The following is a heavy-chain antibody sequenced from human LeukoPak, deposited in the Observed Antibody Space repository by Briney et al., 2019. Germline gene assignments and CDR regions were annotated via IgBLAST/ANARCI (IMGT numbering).Heavy chain of an antibody. CDR3: AGEMATTSLDAFDY. Sequence: GGSLRLSCAASGFTFSSYAMHWVRQAPGKGLEWVSYISSSGSTIYYADSVKGRFTISRDNAKNSLYLQMNSLRAEDTAVYYCAGEMATTSLDAFDYWGQGTLVTVSS. CDR2: ISSSGSTI. CDR1: GFTFSSYA. V-gene: IGHV3-48*03. J-gene: IGHJ4*02. D-gene: IGHD5-24*01.